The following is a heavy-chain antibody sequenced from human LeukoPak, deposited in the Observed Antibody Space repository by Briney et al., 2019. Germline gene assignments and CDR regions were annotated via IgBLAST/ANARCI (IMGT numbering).Heavy chain of an antibody. D-gene: IGHD2-2*02. J-gene: IGHJ4*02. V-gene: IGHV1-2*02. CDR3: HMAGYCSSTSCYTSYFDY. CDR2: INPNSGGT. CDR1: GYTFTGYY. Sequence: GASVKVSCKASGYTFTGYYMHWVRQAPGQGLEWMGWINPNSGGTNYAQKFQGRVTMTRDTSISTAYMELSWLRSDDTAVYYCHMAGYCSSTSCYTSYFDYWGQGTLVTVSS.